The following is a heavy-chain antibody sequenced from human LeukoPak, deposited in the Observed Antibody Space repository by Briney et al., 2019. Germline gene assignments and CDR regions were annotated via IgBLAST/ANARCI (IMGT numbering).Heavy chain of an antibody. J-gene: IGHJ4*02. V-gene: IGHV7-4-1*02. CDR3: ARDWGSRPFDY. D-gene: IGHD3-16*01. CDR2: INTNTGNP. Sequence: GASVTVSCKASGYTFTSYAMNWVRQAPGEGLEWMGWINTNTGNPTYAQVFTGRFVFSLDTSVSTAYLQISSLKAEDTAVYYCARDWGSRPFDYWGQGTLVTVSS. CDR1: GYTFTSYA.